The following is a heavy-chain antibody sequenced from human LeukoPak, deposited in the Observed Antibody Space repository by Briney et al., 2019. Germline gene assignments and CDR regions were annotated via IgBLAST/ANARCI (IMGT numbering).Heavy chain of an antibody. CDR1: GFTFSSYS. J-gene: IGHJ5*02. Sequence: GSLRLSCAASGFTFSSYSMNWIRQPPGKGLEYIGSIYYSGSTYYTPSLKSRVTISVDTSKNQFSLKLSSVTAADTAVYYCARVVGASWFDPWGQGTLVTVSS. CDR2: IYYSGST. V-gene: IGHV4-39*07. D-gene: IGHD1-26*01. CDR3: ARVVGASWFDP.